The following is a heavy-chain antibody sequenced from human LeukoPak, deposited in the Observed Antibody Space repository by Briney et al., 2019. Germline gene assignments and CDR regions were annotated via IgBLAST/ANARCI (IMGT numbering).Heavy chain of an antibody. CDR1: GGSISSYY. CDR3: ARLGYGDFNWFDP. V-gene: IGHV4-59*08. D-gene: IGHD4-17*01. CDR2: IYYSGST. J-gene: IGHJ5*02. Sequence: SETLSLTCTVSGGSISSYYWSWIRQPPGKGLEWIGYIYYSGSTNYNPSLKSRVTISVDTSKNQFSLKLSSVTAADTAVYYCARLGYGDFNWFDPWGQGTRVTVSS.